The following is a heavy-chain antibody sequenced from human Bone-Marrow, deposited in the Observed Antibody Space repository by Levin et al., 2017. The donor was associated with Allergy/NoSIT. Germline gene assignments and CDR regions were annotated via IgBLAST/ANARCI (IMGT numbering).Heavy chain of an antibody. CDR3: ARAGGEYWLLLYYYYGMDV. CDR1: GYTFTSYD. J-gene: IGHJ6*02. Sequence: ASVKVSCKASGYTFTSYDINWVRQATGQGLEWMGWMNPNSGNTGYAQKFQGRVTMTRNTSISTAYMELSSLRSEDTAVYYCARAGGEYWLLLYYYYGMDVWGQGTTVTVSS. CDR2: MNPNSGNT. D-gene: IGHD3-22*01. V-gene: IGHV1-8*01.